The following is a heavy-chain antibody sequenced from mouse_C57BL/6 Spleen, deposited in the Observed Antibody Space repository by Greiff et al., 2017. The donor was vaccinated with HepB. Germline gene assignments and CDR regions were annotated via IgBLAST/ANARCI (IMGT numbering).Heavy chain of an antibody. D-gene: IGHD2-1*01. V-gene: IGHV1-39*01. Sequence: EVKLMESGPELVKPGASVKISCKASGYSFTDYNMNWVKQSNGKSLEWIGVINPNYGTTSYNQKFKGKATLTVDQSSSTAYMQLNSLTSEDSAVYYCAREGNGNHYAMDYWGQGTSVTVSS. CDR1: GYSFTDYN. CDR3: AREGNGNHYAMDY. J-gene: IGHJ4*01. CDR2: INPNYGTT.